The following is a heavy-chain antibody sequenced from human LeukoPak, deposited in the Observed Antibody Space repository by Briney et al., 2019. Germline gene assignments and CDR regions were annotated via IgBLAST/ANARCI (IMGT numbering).Heavy chain of an antibody. CDR3: ARAIHGSWYRFFDY. V-gene: IGHV4-39*01. J-gene: IGHJ4*02. CDR1: GGSISSSSYY. CDR2: IYYSGST. D-gene: IGHD6-13*01. Sequence: SETLSLTCTVSGGSISSSSYYWGWIRQPPGKGLEWIGSIYYSGSTYYNPSLKSLVTISVDTSKNQFSLKLSSVTAADTAVYYCARAIHGSWYRFFDYWGQGTLVTVSS.